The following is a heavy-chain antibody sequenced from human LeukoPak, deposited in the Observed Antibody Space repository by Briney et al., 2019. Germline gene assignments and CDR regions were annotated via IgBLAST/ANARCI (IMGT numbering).Heavy chain of an antibody. Sequence: VASVKVSCKASGYTFTSYYMHWVRQAPGQGLEWMGWINPNSGGTNYAQKFQGRVTMTRDTSISTAYMELSRLRSDDTAVYYCARGLYYYDSSGYYGYWGQGTLVTVSS. CDR3: ARGLYYYDSSGYYGY. J-gene: IGHJ4*02. D-gene: IGHD3-22*01. CDR1: GYTFTSYY. V-gene: IGHV1-2*02. CDR2: INPNSGGT.